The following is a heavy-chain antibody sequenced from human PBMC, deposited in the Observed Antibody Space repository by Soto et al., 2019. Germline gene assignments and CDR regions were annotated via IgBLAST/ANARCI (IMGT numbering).Heavy chain of an antibody. CDR3: ARMYSSGWSTSRKRFDP. CDR2: ISAYNGNT. Sequence: QVQLVQSGAEVKKPGASVKVSCKASGYTFTSYGISWVRQAPGQGLEWMGWISAYNGNTNYAQKLQGRVTMTTDTSTSTAYRELRSLRSDDTAVYYCARMYSSGWSTSRKRFDPWGQGTLVTVSS. CDR1: GYTFTSYG. J-gene: IGHJ5*02. V-gene: IGHV1-18*01. D-gene: IGHD6-19*01.